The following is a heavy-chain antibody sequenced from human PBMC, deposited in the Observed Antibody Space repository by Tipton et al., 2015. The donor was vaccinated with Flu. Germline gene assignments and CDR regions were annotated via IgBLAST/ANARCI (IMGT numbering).Heavy chain of an antibody. CDR3: ASATTVTTSGMDV. D-gene: IGHD4-11*01. J-gene: IGHJ6*02. CDR1: GGSINSRSYY. Sequence: TLSLTCTVSGGSINSRSYYWGWIRQSPGKGLEWIGCILYSGVTYYNSSLKSRATISIDTSKNQFSLQLNSVTAADTAVYYCASATTVTTSGMDVWGQGTTVTVSS. V-gene: IGHV4-39*07. CDR2: ILYSGVT.